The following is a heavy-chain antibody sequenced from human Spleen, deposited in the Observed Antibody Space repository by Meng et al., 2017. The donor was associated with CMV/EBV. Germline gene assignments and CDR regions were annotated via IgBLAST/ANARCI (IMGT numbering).Heavy chain of an antibody. J-gene: IGHJ4*02. V-gene: IGHV3-11*04. Sequence: GESLKISCAASGFTFSDYYMSWIRQAPGKGLEWISYIRRSGTSTYYGESVKGRFTISRDDAKNSLYLQMNSLRAEDTAVYHCARVWGLGYCSSTSCHNDYWGQGTLVTVSS. CDR3: ARVWGLGYCSSTSCHNDY. CDR2: IRRSGTST. CDR1: GFTFSDYY. D-gene: IGHD2-2*01.